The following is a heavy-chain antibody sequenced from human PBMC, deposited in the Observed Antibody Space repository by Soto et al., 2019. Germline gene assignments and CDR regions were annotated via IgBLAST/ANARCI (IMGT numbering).Heavy chain of an antibody. D-gene: IGHD2-15*01. CDR3: ARGYCSGRSCYHLNYFSP. Sequence: SETLSLTCAVYTGSFSGYYWSWIRQPPGKGLEWIGEINHGGSTNYNPSLKSRVIISVDTSKNHFSLKLSSVTAADTAVYYCARGYCSGRSCYHLNYFSPWGQGTLVTVSS. CDR2: INHGGST. J-gene: IGHJ5*02. CDR1: TGSFSGYY. V-gene: IGHV4-34*01.